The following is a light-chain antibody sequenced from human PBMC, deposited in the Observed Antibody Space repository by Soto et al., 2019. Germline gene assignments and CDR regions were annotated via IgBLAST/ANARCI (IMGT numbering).Light chain of an antibody. CDR3: VLYMGSGIWV. J-gene: IGLJ3*02. CDR1: SGSVSTDYY. V-gene: IGLV8-61*01. Sequence: QTVVTQEPSFSVSPGGTVTLTCGLSSGSVSTDYYPSWYQQTPGQAPRTLIYNTNTRSSGVPERFSGSILGNKAALTITGAQADDESDYYCVLYMGSGIWVFGGGTKLTVL. CDR2: NTN.